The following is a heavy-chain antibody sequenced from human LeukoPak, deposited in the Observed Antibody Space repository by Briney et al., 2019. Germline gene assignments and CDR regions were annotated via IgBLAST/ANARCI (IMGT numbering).Heavy chain of an antibody. J-gene: IGHJ3*02. V-gene: IGHV3-30*03. CDR2: ISYDGNKN. CDR3: ARLSYFASSGYEGPFHI. Sequence: PGGSLRLSCAASGFTFSNYGMHWVRQAPGKGLQWVVFISYDGNKNYLIDSVKGRFTISRDTFKNTLFLQMNSLRAEDTAVYYCARLSYFASSGYEGPFHIWGQGTMVTVSS. D-gene: IGHD3-22*01. CDR1: GFTFSNYG.